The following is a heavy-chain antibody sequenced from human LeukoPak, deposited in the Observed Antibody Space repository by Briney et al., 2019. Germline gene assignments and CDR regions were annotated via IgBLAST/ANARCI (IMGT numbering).Heavy chain of an antibody. CDR1: GGTFSSYA. D-gene: IGHD2-2*01. CDR3: ARDIVVVPAATYYYYYGMDA. J-gene: IGHJ6*02. V-gene: IGHV1-69*13. CDR2: IIPIFGTA. Sequence: GASVKVSCKASGGTFSSYAISWVQQAPGQGLEWMGGIIPIFGTANYAQKFQGRVTITADESTSTAYMELSSLRSEDTAVYYCARDIVVVPAATYYYYYGMDAWGQGTTVTVSS.